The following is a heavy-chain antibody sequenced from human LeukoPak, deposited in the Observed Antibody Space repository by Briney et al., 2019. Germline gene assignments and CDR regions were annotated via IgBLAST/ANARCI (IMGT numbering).Heavy chain of an antibody. CDR3: ARSGDWFDP. CDR1: GGSISSSSYY. CDR2: IYTSGST. V-gene: IGHV4-61*02. Sequence: PSETLSLTCTVSGGSISSSSYYWSWIRQPAGKGLEWIGRIYTSGSTNYNSSLKSRVTMSVDTSKNQFSLKLSSVTAADTAVYYCARSGDWFDPWGQGTLVTVSS. J-gene: IGHJ5*02. D-gene: IGHD2-8*02.